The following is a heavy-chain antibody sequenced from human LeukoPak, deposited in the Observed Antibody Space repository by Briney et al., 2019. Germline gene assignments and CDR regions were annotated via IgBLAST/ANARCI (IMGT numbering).Heavy chain of an antibody. CDR1: GYTFTCYD. CDR2: MNPNSGNT. Sequence: ASVKVSCKASGYTFTCYDINWVRQAPGQGLEWMGWMNPNSGNTGYAQKFQGRVTMTRNTSISTAYMELSSLRSEDTAVYYCARGIGSTTVTTLEYYFDYWGQGTLVTVSS. CDR3: ARGIGSTTVTTLEYYFDY. V-gene: IGHV1-8*01. D-gene: IGHD4-17*01. J-gene: IGHJ4*02.